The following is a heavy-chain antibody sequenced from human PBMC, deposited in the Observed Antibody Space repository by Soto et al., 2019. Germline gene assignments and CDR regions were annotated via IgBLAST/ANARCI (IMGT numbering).Heavy chain of an antibody. D-gene: IGHD6-6*01. J-gene: IGHJ4*02. CDR1: GGSISSYY. CDR3: ARHGSSSSGNYFDY. Sequence: SETLSLTCTVSGGSISSYYWSWIRQPPGKGLEWIGYIYYSGSTNYNPSLKSRVTISVDTSKNQFSLKLSSVTAADTAVYYCARHGSSSSGNYFDYWGQGTLVTVSS. CDR2: IYYSGST. V-gene: IGHV4-59*08.